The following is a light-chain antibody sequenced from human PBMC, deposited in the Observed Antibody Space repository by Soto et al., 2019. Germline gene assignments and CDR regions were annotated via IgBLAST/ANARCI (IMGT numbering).Light chain of an antibody. CDR1: QGLNSY. CDR3: QQFNSYPVT. Sequence: DIQLTQSPSFLSASVGDRVTITCRASQGLNSYFAWYQQKPGKAPKLLLYATSTLQSVFPSRFSGSGSGTEFTLTITSLQPEDIATNYCQQFNSYPVTFGGGAQVEIK. CDR2: ATS. V-gene: IGKV1-9*01. J-gene: IGKJ4*01.